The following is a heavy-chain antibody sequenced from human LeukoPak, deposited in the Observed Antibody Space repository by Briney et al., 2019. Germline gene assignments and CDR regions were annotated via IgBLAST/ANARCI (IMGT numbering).Heavy chain of an antibody. D-gene: IGHD3-22*01. Sequence: GGSLRLSYVASGFTFSNYWMIWVRQAPGKGLEWVANIEQYGSEKYYVDSVKGRFAISRDNTKNSLYVQMNSLRAEDTAVYYCARAKAETSGSIDYWGQGALVTVSS. CDR3: ARAKAETSGSIDY. CDR1: GFTFSNYW. J-gene: IGHJ4*02. CDR2: IEQYGSEK. V-gene: IGHV3-7*01.